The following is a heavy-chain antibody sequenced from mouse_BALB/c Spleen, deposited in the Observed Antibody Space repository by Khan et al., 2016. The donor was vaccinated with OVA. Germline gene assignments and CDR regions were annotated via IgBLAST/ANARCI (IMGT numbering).Heavy chain of an antibody. D-gene: IGHD2-14*01. V-gene: IGHV9-4*02. CDR3: ARGGTAFYRNDGGAMDY. Sequence: QIQLLQSGPELKKPGETVRISCKASGYTFTTAGMQWVQKMPGKGLKWIGWINTHSGVPKYAEDFKGRFAFSLETSSSIGYIQLTNFTTEETATYFSARGGTAFYRNDGGAMDYWGQGTSVTVSS. CDR2: INTHSGVP. CDR1: GYTFTTAG. J-gene: IGHJ4*01.